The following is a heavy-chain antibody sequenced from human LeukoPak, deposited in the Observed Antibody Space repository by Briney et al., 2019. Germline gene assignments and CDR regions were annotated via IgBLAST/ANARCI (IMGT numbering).Heavy chain of an antibody. J-gene: IGHJ4*02. CDR1: AFTFSSYA. Sequence: GGSLRLSCAGSAFTFSSYAMSWVRQAPGKGLEWVSTISGSGGSTYYADSVKGRFTISRDNSKNTLYLQMNSLRAEDKAVYYCAKTTGWYYFDYWGQGTLVTVSS. CDR2: ISGSGGST. CDR3: AKTTGWYYFDY. V-gene: IGHV3-23*01. D-gene: IGHD2-15*01.